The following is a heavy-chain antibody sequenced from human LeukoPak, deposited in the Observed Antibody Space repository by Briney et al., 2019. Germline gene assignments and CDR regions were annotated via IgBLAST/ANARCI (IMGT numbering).Heavy chain of an antibody. CDR2: IHYSGST. V-gene: IGHV4-39*07. J-gene: IGHJ4*02. CDR1: GGSISSSSYY. D-gene: IGHD3-10*01. CDR3: ARITGFGELLYPDY. Sequence: SETLSLTCTVSGGSISSSSYYWGWIRQPPGKGLEWIGSIHYSGSTNYNPSLKSRVTISVDTPKNQFSLKLSSVTAADTAVYYCARITGFGELLYPDYWGQGTLVTVSS.